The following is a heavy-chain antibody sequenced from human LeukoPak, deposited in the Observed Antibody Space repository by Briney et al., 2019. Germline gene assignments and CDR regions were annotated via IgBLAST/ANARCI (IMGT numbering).Heavy chain of an antibody. Sequence: GGSLRLSCAASGFIFSGYWMTWVRQAPGKGLEWVANIKQDGSEKYYVDTVKGRFTISRDNAKNSLYLRMNSLRAEDTAVYYCASPGSVGDTGMPDYWGQGTLVTVSS. J-gene: IGHJ4*02. CDR3: ASPGSVGDTGMPDY. D-gene: IGHD5-18*01. V-gene: IGHV3-7*01. CDR1: GFIFSGYW. CDR2: IKQDGSEK.